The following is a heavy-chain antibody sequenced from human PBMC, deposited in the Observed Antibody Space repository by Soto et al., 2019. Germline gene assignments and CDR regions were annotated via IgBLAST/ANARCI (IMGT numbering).Heavy chain of an antibody. CDR3: AREDWRYTAMTKNYYYGMDV. D-gene: IGHD5-18*01. V-gene: IGHV3-30-3*01. CDR2: ISYDGSNK. Sequence: GGSLRLSCAASGFTFSIYAMHWVRHAPGKGLEWVAVISYDGSNKYYADSVKGRFTISRDNSKNTLYLQMNSLRAEDTAVYYCAREDWRYTAMTKNYYYGMDVWGQGTTVTVSS. CDR1: GFTFSIYA. J-gene: IGHJ6*02.